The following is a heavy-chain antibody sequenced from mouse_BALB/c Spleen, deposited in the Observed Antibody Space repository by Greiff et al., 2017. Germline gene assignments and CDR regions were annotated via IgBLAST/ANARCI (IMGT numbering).Heavy chain of an antibody. CDR2: IYPGSGNT. J-gene: IGHJ4*01. CDR1: GYTFTDYY. CDR3: ANYYGSRGYYYAMDY. Sequence: QVQLKESGPELVKPGASVKISCKASGYTFTDYYINWVKQKPGQGLEWIGWIYPGSGNTKYNEKFKGKATLTVDTSSSTAYMQLSSLTSEDTAVYFCANYYGSRGYYYAMDYWGQGTSVTVSS. D-gene: IGHD1-1*01. V-gene: IGHV1-84*02.